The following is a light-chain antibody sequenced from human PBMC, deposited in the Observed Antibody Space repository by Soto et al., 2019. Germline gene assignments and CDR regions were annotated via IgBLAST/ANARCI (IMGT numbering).Light chain of an antibody. Sequence: DIQMTQSPSSVSASVVDRVTITCRASQGISSWLDWYQQKPGKAPNLLIYKSSTLKSGVPSRFSGSGSGTDFNLTISRLQPNDFATYYCKHYHSYSEAFGQGTKVDIK. CDR1: QGISSW. V-gene: IGKV1-5*03. J-gene: IGKJ1*01. CDR3: KHYHSYSEA. CDR2: KSS.